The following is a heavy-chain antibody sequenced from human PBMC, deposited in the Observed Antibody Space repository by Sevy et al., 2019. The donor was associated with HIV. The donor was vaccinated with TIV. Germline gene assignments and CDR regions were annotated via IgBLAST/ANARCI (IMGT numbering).Heavy chain of an antibody. CDR2: IKQDGSEK. V-gene: IGHV3-7*01. CDR3: ATRGGET. J-gene: IGHJ5*02. CDR1: GFTFSSYW. D-gene: IGHD3-16*01. Sequence: GGSLRLSCAASGFTFSSYWMNWIRQAPGKGLEWVANIKQDGSEKYYVDSVKGRFTISRDNAKNLLYLEMKTLRAEDNAGLLWATRGGETWGQGTLVTVSS.